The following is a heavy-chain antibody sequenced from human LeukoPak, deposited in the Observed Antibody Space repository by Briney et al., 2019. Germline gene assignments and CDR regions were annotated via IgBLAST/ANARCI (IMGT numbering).Heavy chain of an antibody. D-gene: IGHD2-8*01. CDR1: GGFISSSSCY. Sequence: ETLSLTCTVSGGFISSSSCYGGWIRQPPGKGLEWIGTVYYSGDTYYPTSLKGRVTMSVDTSKNQFSLKLRSVTAADTAVYYCARDGDCTWVWFDYWGQGTLVTVSS. CDR2: VYYSGDT. CDR3: ARDGDCTWVWFDY. V-gene: IGHV4-39*07. J-gene: IGHJ4*02.